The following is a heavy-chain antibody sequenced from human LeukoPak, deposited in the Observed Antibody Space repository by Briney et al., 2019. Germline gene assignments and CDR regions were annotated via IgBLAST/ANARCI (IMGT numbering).Heavy chain of an antibody. J-gene: IGHJ4*02. CDR1: GFTVSRNY. D-gene: IGHD3-16*02. CDR2: IYSGGTT. Sequence: GGSLRLSCAASGFTVSRNYTSWVRQAPGRGLEWVPVIYSGGTTYYADSVKGRFTISRDISKNTLYLQMNSLTAEDTAVYFCARGGYSYGSQYYFDYWGQGTLVTVFS. V-gene: IGHV3-53*01. CDR3: ARGGYSYGSQYYFDY.